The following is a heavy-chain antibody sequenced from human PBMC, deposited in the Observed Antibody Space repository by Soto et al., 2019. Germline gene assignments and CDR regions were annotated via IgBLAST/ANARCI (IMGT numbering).Heavy chain of an antibody. Sequence: QVQLVQSGAEVKKPGASVKVSCKASGYTFTDYYIHWVRQAPGQGLQWLGWINPTNSGTRYARSFQGRVTVTRDTSISTAYMEQSSLRSDDTAVYYCARGITSRLVFYYYYMDVWGFGTTVTVSS. V-gene: IGHV1-2*02. J-gene: IGHJ6*03. CDR3: ARGITSRLVFYYYYMDV. CDR1: GYTFTDYY. CDR2: INPTNSGT.